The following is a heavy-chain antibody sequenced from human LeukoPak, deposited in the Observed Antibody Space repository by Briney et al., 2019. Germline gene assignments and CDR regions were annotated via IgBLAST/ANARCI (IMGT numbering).Heavy chain of an antibody. CDR1: GYTFTGYY. J-gene: IGHJ4*02. Sequence: GASVKVSCKASGYTFTGYYMHWVRQAPGQGLEWMGWINPNSGGTNYAQKFQGRVTMTRDTSISTAYMELSGLRSDDTAVYYCARGGRYYDSSGYGDYWGQGTLITVSS. D-gene: IGHD3-22*01. CDR3: ARGGRYYDSSGYGDY. CDR2: INPNSGGT. V-gene: IGHV1-2*02.